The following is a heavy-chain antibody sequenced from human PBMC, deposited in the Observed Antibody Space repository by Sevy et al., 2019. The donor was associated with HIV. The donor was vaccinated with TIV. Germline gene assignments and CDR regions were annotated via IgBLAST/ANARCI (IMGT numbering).Heavy chain of an antibody. J-gene: IGHJ6*02. CDR3: AKMQGGSYNYYGMDV. CDR2: ISFDGSDK. Sequence: GSLRLSCAASGFIFSTYDIHWVRQAPGKGLEWVAVISFDGSDKYYADSVRGRFTISRDNSKNTLYLQMNSLRVEDTAIYYCAKMQGGSYNYYGMDVWGQGTTVTVSS. CDR1: GFIFSTYD. V-gene: IGHV3-30*18. D-gene: IGHD1-26*01.